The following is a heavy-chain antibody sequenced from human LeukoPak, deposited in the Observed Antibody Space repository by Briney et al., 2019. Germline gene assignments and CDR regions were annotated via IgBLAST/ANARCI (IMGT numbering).Heavy chain of an antibody. CDR1: GFTFSNYG. CDR2: ISGSGDST. V-gene: IGHV3-23*01. D-gene: IGHD2-21*02. Sequence: GGSLRLSCAASGFTFSNYGMSWVRQAPGKGLEWVSSISGSGDSTYYADSVKGRFTISRDNSKNTLYLQMNSLRAEDTAVYYCAKDFCGGDCGVAFDIWGQGTMVTVSS. J-gene: IGHJ3*02. CDR3: AKDFCGGDCGVAFDI.